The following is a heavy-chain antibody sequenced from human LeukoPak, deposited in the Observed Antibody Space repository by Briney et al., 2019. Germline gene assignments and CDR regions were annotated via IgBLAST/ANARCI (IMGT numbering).Heavy chain of an antibody. V-gene: IGHV4-59*12. D-gene: IGHD5/OR15-5a*01. CDR3: AREIVSSYYYNGMDV. J-gene: IGHJ6*02. CDR2: IYYSGST. CDR1: GGSISSYY. Sequence: SETLSLTCTVSGGSISSYYWSWIRQPPGKGLEWTGYIYYSGSTNYNPSLKSRVTISVDTSKNQFSLKLSSVTAADTAVYFCAREIVSSYYYNGMDVWGQGTTVTVSS.